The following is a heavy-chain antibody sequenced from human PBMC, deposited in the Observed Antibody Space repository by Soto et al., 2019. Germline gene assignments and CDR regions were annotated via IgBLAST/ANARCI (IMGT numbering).Heavy chain of an antibody. CDR1: GGAFSSYA. V-gene: IGHV1-69*01. J-gene: IGHJ2*01. CDR2: NLPLFNIS. Sequence: QVQLVQSGAEVKKPGSSVKVSCKASGGAFSSYAISSVRQAPGQGLEWMGGNLPLFNISNYAQKFQGRVTITADEPTGTVYTDLSNLTSEDTAVYYCARRRLGYGFWYFDLRGRGTLISVSS. CDR3: ARRRLGYGFWYFDL. D-gene: IGHD5-18*01.